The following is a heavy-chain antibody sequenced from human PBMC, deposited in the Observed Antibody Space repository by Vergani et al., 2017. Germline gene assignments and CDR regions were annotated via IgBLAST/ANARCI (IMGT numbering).Heavy chain of an antibody. CDR1: GWSFSDYY. Sequence: QVQLQQWGAGLLKPSETLSLTCAVYGWSFSDYYWSWIRQPPGKGLEWIGEINHSGSTNYNPSPKSRVTISVDTSKNQFSLMLSSGTAADTAVYYCARERSSGNFDYWGQGTLVTVSS. CDR3: ARERSSGNFDY. CDR2: INHSGST. J-gene: IGHJ4*02. D-gene: IGHD3-3*01. V-gene: IGHV4-34*01.